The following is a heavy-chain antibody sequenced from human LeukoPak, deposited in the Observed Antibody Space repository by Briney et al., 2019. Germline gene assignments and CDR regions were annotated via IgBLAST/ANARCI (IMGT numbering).Heavy chain of an antibody. D-gene: IGHD6-13*01. Sequence: GGSLRLSCAASGFTFSSYGMHWVRQAPGKGLEWVANIKQDGSEKYYVDSVKGRFTISRDNAKNSLYLQMNSLRAEDTAVYYCARGLYSSSWYSRSWGQGTLVTVSS. CDR2: IKQDGSEK. CDR3: ARGLYSSSWYSRS. V-gene: IGHV3-7*01. J-gene: IGHJ4*02. CDR1: GFTFSSYG.